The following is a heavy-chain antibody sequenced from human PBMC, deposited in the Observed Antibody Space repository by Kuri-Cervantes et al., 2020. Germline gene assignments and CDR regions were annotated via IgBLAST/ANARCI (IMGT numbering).Heavy chain of an antibody. CDR1: GHSVTSAFY. CDR3: AREAPAPRYCSSTSCYAGVD. D-gene: IGHD2-2*01. Sequence: SETLSLTCNVSGHSVTSAFYWGWIRQPPGKGLEWIGYIYYSGSTNYNPSLKSRVTISVDTSKNQFSLKLSSVTAADTAVYYCAREAPAPRYCSSTSCYAGVDWGQGTLVTVSS. V-gene: IGHV4-61*01. CDR2: IYYSGST. J-gene: IGHJ4*02.